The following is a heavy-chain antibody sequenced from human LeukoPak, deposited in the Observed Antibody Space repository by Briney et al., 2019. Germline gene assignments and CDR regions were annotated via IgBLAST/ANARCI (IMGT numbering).Heavy chain of an antibody. CDR2: ISYDGSNK. D-gene: IGHD3-22*01. CDR3: ARGYDRVGLDY. Sequence: PGGSLRLSCAASGFTFSSYAMHWVRQAPGKGLEWVAVISYDGSNKYYADSVKGRFTISRDNSKNTLYLQMNSLRAEDTAVYYCARGYDRVGLDYWGQGTLVTVSS. J-gene: IGHJ4*02. CDR1: GFTFSSYA. V-gene: IGHV3-30-3*01.